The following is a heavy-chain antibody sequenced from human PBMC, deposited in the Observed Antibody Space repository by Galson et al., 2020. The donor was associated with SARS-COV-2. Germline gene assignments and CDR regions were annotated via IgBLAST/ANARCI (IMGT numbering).Heavy chain of an antibody. D-gene: IGHD2-21*02. Sequence: SDTLSPTFAVYGGSSSGYYWSWFRQPPGKGLEWIGEFNSSGSTYYNPSLKSPVTPSVDTSKNHFSLKLSSVTAADTAVYYCAREENFFLGVTATRMCYFDYWGRGTRATVSS. J-gene: IGHJ4*02. CDR3: AREENFFLGVTATRMCYFDY. V-gene: IGHV4-34*01. CDR2: FNSSGST. CDR1: GGSSSGYY.